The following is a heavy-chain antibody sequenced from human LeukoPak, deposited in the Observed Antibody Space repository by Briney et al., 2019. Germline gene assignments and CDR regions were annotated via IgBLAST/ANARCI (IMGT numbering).Heavy chain of an antibody. CDR1: GGSFSGYY. D-gene: IGHD1-20*01. Sequence: PSETLSLTCAVYGGSFSGYYWSWIRQPPGKGLEWIGEINHSGSTNYNPSLKSRVTTSVDTSKNQFSLKLSSVTAADTAVYYCARWITGTLYFDYWGQGTLVTVSS. CDR2: INHSGST. V-gene: IGHV4-34*01. CDR3: ARWITGTLYFDY. J-gene: IGHJ4*02.